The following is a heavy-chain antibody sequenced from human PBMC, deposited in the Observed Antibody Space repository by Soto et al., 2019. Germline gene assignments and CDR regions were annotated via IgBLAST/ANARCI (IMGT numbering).Heavy chain of an antibody. CDR1: GYTLTELS. J-gene: IGHJ3*02. V-gene: IGHV1-24*01. D-gene: IGHD2-21*02. Sequence: ASVKVSCKVSGYTLTELSMHWVRQAPRKGLEWMGGFDPEDGETIYAQKFQGRVTMTEDTSTDTAYMELSSLRSEDTAVYYGATASGGDGYNAGMRDDAFANWGQGTMVTVSS. CDR3: ATASGGDGYNAGMRDDAFAN. CDR2: FDPEDGET.